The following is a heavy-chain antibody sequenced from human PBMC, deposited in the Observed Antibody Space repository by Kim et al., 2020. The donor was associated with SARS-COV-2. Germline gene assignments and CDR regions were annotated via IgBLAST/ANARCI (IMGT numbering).Heavy chain of an antibody. Sequence: SVKVSCKASGGTFSSYAISWVRQAPGQGLEWMGGIIPIFGTANYAQKFQGRVTITADESTSTAYMELSSLRSEDTAVYYCARDPYDFWSGGLGGYYYGMDVWGQGTTVTVSS. D-gene: IGHD3-3*01. CDR3: ARDPYDFWSGGLGGYYYGMDV. V-gene: IGHV1-69*13. CDR2: IIPIFGTA. J-gene: IGHJ6*02. CDR1: GGTFSSYA.